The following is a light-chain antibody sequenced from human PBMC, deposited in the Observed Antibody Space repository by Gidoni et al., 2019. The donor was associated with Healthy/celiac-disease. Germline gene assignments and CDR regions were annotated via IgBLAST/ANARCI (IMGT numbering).Light chain of an antibody. J-gene: IGKJ1*01. CDR1: QAISNY. Sequence: DIQMTQSPSSLSASVGDRVTITCRASQAISNYLAWYQQKPWKVPKLLIYAASTLQSGVPSRFSGSGSGTDFTLTISSLQPEDVATYYCQKYNSAPPLTFGQGTKVEIK. V-gene: IGKV1-27*01. CDR3: QKYNSAPPLT. CDR2: AAS.